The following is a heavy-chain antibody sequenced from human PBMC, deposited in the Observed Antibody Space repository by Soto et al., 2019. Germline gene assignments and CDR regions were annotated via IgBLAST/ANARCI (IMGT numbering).Heavy chain of an antibody. D-gene: IGHD5-12*01. J-gene: IGHJ4*02. CDR1: GGSISSYY. V-gene: IGHV4-59*01. CDR2: IYYSGST. Sequence: SETLSLTCTVSGGSISSYYWSWIRQPPGKGLEWIGYIYYSGSTNYNPSLKSRVTISVDTSKNQFSLKLSAVTAADTAVDYCGRVWKDGYTYPPSYFDYWGQGTLVTVSS. CDR3: GRVWKDGYTYPPSYFDY.